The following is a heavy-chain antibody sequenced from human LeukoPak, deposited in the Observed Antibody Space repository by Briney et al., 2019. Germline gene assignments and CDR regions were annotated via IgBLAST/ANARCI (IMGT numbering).Heavy chain of an antibody. Sequence: PSETLSLTCTVSGGSISSSSYYWGWIRQPPGKGLEWIGSIYYSGSTYYNPSLKRRVTISVDPSKNQFSLKLSSVTAADTAVYYCARRLVDYDILTGSPAPRGAFDIWGQGTMVTVSS. J-gene: IGHJ3*02. CDR1: GGSISSSSYY. CDR3: ARRLVDYDILTGSPAPRGAFDI. D-gene: IGHD3-9*01. V-gene: IGHV4-39*01. CDR2: IYYSGST.